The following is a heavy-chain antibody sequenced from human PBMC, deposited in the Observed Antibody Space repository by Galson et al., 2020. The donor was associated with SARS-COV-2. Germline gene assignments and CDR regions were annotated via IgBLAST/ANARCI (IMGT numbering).Heavy chain of an antibody. Sequence: GGSLRLSCVSSGFSFNNYGMHWVRQIPGKGLEWVAFVSSDGYITYYANSVKGRFTTFRDNSKNTLYLQMNSLRIDDTAGYYCAKETGVAGDFDYWCQGSLVSVFS. CDR1: GFSFNNYG. J-gene: IGHJ4*02. CDR2: VSSDGYIT. D-gene: IGHD6-19*01. CDR3: AKETGVAGDFDY. V-gene: IGHV3-30*18.